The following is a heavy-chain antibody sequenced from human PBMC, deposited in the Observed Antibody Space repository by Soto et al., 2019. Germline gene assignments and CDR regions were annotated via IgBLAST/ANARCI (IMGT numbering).Heavy chain of an antibody. CDR1: GGSFSGYY. J-gene: IGHJ6*02. Sequence: QVQLQQWGAGLLKPSETLSLTCAVYGGSFSGYYWSWIRQPPGKGLEWIGEINHSGSSNYNPSLKSRVTISVDTSKNQFSLKLSSVTAADTAVYYCVVVPAANYYYYGMDVWGQGTTVTVSS. V-gene: IGHV4-34*01. D-gene: IGHD2-2*01. CDR2: INHSGSS. CDR3: VVVPAANYYYYGMDV.